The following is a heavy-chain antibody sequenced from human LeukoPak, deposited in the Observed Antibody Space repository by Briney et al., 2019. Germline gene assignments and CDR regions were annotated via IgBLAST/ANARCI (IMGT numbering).Heavy chain of an antibody. V-gene: IGHV1-58*02. CDR1: GFTFTSSA. Sequence: SVKVSCKASGFTFTSSAMQWVRQARGQRLECIGWIVVGSGNTNYAQKFQERVTITRDMSTSTAYMELSSLRSEDTAVYYCAVRGGYYDSSGYYYDFDYWGQGTLVTVSS. CDR3: AVRGGYYDSSGYYYDFDY. D-gene: IGHD3-22*01. CDR2: IVVGSGNT. J-gene: IGHJ4*02.